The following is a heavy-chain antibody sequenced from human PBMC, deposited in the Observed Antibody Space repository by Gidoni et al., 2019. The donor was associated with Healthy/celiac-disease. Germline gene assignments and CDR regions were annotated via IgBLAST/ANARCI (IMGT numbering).Heavy chain of an antibody. V-gene: IGHV5-51*01. CDR3: ARHKGYSGYDLDGWFDP. CDR2: IYPGDSDT. J-gene: IGHJ5*02. D-gene: IGHD5-12*01. Sequence: MGIIYPGDSDTRYSPSFQGQVTISADKSISTAYLQWSSLKASDTAMYYCARHKGYSGYDLDGWFDPWGQGTLVTVSS.